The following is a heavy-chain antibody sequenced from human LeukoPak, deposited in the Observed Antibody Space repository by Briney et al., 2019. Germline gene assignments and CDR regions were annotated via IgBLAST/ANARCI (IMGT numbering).Heavy chain of an antibody. CDR3: ARKGAVLRFLEWLSEYYFDY. V-gene: IGHV4-39*07. CDR1: GGSISTSSYY. CDR2: IFYSGST. D-gene: IGHD3-3*01. J-gene: IGHJ4*02. Sequence: SETLSLTCTVSGGSISTSSYYWGWVRQPPGKGLEWIGNIFYSGSTYYSPSLKSRVTISLDTSRNQSSLRLNSVTAADTAVYYCARKGAVLRFLEWLSEYYFDYWGQGTLVTVSS.